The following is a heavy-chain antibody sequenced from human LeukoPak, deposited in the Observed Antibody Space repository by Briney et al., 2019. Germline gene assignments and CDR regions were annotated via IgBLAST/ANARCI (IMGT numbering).Heavy chain of an antibody. CDR2: MNPNSGNT. D-gene: IGHD3-22*01. V-gene: IGHV1-8*03. CDR3: ARDLYYYDSSGYYWYFDL. CDR1: GYTFTSYD. J-gene: IGHJ2*01. Sequence: WASVKVSCKASGYTFTSYDINWVRQATGQGLEYMGWMNPNSGNTGYAQKFQGRVTITRNTSISTAYMELSSLRSEDTAVYYCARDLYYYDSSGYYWYFDLWGRGTLVTVSS.